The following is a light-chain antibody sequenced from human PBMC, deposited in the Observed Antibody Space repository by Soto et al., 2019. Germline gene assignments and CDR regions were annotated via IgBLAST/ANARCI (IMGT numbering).Light chain of an antibody. CDR3: MQALQTPPHT. J-gene: IGKJ2*01. CDR1: QSLLHSNGYNY. Sequence: DIVMTQSPLSLPVTPGEPASISCRSSQSLLHSNGYNYLDWYLQKPGQSPQLLIYLGSNRASGVADRFSGNGSGTDFTLKISRVEAEDVGVYYCMQALQTPPHTFGQGTKLEIK. V-gene: IGKV2-28*01. CDR2: LGS.